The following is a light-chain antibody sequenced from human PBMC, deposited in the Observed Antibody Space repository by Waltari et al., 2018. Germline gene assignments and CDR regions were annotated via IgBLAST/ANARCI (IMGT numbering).Light chain of an antibody. CDR3: QQRRNWHLT. Sequence: VLLTQSPATLSLSPGQTATISCRASASVSKFLAWYQQKPGQRPRLLMYDVSTRAPGIPARFSGSGFGTDFTLTISSLEPDDFAVYYCQQRRNWHLTFGGGTRVE. CDR2: DVS. CDR1: ASVSKF. J-gene: IGKJ4*01. V-gene: IGKV3-11*01.